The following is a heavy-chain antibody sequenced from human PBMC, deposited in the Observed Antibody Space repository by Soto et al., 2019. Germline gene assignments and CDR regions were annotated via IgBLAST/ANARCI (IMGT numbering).Heavy chain of an antibody. CDR3: ARVLLWFGELPRCWFDP. CDR1: GYSISSGYY. V-gene: IGHV4-38-2*01. D-gene: IGHD3-10*01. CDR2: IYHSGST. J-gene: IGHJ5*02. Sequence: SETLSLTCAVSGYSISSGYYWGWIRQPPGKGLEWIGSIYHSGSTYYNPSLKSRVTISVDTSKNQFSLKLGSVTAADTAVYYCARVLLWFGELPRCWFDPWGQGTLVTVSS.